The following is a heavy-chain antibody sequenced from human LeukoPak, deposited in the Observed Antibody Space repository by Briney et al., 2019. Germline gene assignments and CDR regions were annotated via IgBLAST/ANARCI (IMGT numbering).Heavy chain of an antibody. CDR2: IPGSADTT. Sequence: GGSLRLSCAASGFTFSGHTMAWVRQAPGRGLEWVSAIPGSADTTHYADSVKGRFTITRDNAKNSLYLQMNSLRAEDTAVYYCARSFYYDTLTGYYFFDYWGQGTLVTVSS. CDR3: ARSFYYDTLTGYYFFDY. CDR1: GFTFSGHT. V-gene: IGHV3-48*04. J-gene: IGHJ4*02. D-gene: IGHD3-9*01.